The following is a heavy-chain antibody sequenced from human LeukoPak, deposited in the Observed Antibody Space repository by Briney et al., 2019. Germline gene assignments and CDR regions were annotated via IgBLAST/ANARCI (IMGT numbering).Heavy chain of an antibody. V-gene: IGHV4-39*07. D-gene: IGHD2-2*01. CDR2: IYYSGST. CDR3: ARGYCSSTSCYTFDY. Sequence: SETLSLTCTVSGGSISSSSYYWGWIRQPPGKGLEWIGSIYYSGSTYYNPSLKSRVTISVDTSKNQFSLKLSSVTAADTAVYYCARGYCSSTSCYTFDYWGQGTLVTVSS. CDR1: GGSISSSSYY. J-gene: IGHJ4*02.